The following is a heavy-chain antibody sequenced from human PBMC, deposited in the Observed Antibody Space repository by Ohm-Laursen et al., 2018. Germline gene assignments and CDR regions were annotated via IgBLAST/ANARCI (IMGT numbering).Heavy chain of an antibody. CDR2: LKQDGSKT. CDR3: ARIGYRSSSFDY. Sequence: SLRLSCTASRFTFSDYYMNWVCQAPGKGLEWVANLKQDGSKTDQGDSLKGRFTISRDNAKNSLYLQMNSLRAEDTAVYFCARIGYRSSSFDYWGQGTLVTVSS. CDR1: RFTFSDYY. D-gene: IGHD6-6*01. V-gene: IGHV3-7*01. J-gene: IGHJ4*02.